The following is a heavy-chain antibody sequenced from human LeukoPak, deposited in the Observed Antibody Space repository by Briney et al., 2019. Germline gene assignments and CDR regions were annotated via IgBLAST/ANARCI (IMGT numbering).Heavy chain of an antibody. CDR2: ISYIGST. J-gene: IGHJ6*03. Sequence: SETLSLTCAVSDDSFSSHYWTWIRQPPGKGLEWIGYISYIGSTNYNPSLKSRVTMSVDTSKNQFSLKLSSVTAADTAVYYCARGNYDILTGTTHYYYYMDVWGKGTTVTVSS. D-gene: IGHD3-9*01. CDR3: ARGNYDILTGTTHYYYYMDV. V-gene: IGHV4-59*11. CDR1: DDSFSSHY.